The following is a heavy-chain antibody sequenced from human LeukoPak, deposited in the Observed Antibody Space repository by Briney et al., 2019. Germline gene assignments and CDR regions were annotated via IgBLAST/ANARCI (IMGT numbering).Heavy chain of an antibody. D-gene: IGHD2-15*01. V-gene: IGHV1-3*01. CDR2: INAGNGNT. J-gene: IGHJ6*02. Sequence: VASVKISCKASGYTFTSYAMHWVRQAPGQRLEWMGWINAGNGNTKYSQKFQGRVTITRDTSASTAYMELSSLRSEDTAVYYCARDLVGYCSGGSCPHYGMDVWGQGTTVTVSS. CDR1: GYTFTSYA. CDR3: ARDLVGYCSGGSCPHYGMDV.